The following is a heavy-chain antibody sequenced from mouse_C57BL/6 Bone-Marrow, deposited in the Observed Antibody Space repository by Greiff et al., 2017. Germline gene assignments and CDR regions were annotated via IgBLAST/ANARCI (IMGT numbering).Heavy chain of an antibody. V-gene: IGHV1-81*01. J-gene: IGHJ2*01. D-gene: IGHD2-5*01. CDR2: IYPRSGNT. Sequence: QVQLQQSGAELARPGASVKLSCKASGYTFTSYGISWVKQRTGQGLEWIGEIYPRSGNTYYNEKFKGKATLTADKSSRTAYMELRSLTSEDSAVYFCARGPYYSNPFDYWGQGTTLTVSS. CDR1: GYTFTSYG. CDR3: ARGPYYSNPFDY.